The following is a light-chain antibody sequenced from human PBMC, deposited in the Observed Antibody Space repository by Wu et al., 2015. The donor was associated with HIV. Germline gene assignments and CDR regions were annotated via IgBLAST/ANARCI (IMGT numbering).Light chain of an antibody. CDR3: QQYDFWPRT. CDR1: QSVGSN. CDR2: GAS. V-gene: IGKV3-15*01. Sequence: VMTQSPATLSVSPGERVTLSCRASQSVGSNLAWYQQKPGQAPRLLISGASNRAAGVPARFSGSRSGTDFTLSVSSLQSEDFAIYYCQQYDFWPRTFGPGTRVEIK. J-gene: IGKJ1*01.